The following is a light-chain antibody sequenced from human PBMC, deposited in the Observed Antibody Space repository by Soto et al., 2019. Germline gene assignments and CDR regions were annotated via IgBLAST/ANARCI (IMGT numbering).Light chain of an antibody. CDR2: GNS. J-gene: IGLJ2*01. V-gene: IGLV1-40*01. Sequence: QSVLTQPPSVSGAPGQRVTISCTGSSSNIGAGYDVHWYQQLPGTAPKLLIYGNSNRPSGVPDRSSGSKSGTSASLAITGLQAEDEADYYCQSYDSSLSVFGGGTKLTVL. CDR3: QSYDSSLSV. CDR1: SSNIGAGYD.